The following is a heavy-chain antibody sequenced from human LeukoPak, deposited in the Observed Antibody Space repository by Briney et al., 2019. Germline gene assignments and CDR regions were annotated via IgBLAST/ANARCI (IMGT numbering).Heavy chain of an antibody. J-gene: IGHJ4*02. CDR3: ARERNGDYVDY. CDR2: IYHSGST. CDR1: GGSISSGGYS. V-gene: IGHV4-30-2*01. Sequence: SQTLSLTCAVSGGSISSGGYSWSWIRQPPGKGLEWIGYIYHSGSTYYNPSLKSRVTISVDRSKNQFSLKLSSVTAADTAVYYCARERNGDYVDYWGQGTLVTVSS. D-gene: IGHD1-1*01.